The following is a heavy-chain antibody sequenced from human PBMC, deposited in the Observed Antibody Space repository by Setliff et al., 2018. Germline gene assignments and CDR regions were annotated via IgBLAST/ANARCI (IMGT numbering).Heavy chain of an antibody. V-gene: IGHV3-48*04. CDR3: VRDTTSGWMLTN. CDR1: GFTFSTYG. Sequence: GGSLRLSCAASGFTFSTYGLNWVRQAPGKGLEWISYLNNDGTTIYYADSVRGRFTISRDNARDSLYLQMNSLRAEDTAVYYCVRDTTSGWMLTNWGQGTLVTVAS. J-gene: IGHJ4*02. D-gene: IGHD6-25*01. CDR2: LNNDGTTI.